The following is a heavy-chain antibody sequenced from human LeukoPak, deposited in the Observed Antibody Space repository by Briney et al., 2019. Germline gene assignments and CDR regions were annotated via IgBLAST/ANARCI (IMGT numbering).Heavy chain of an antibody. V-gene: IGHV4-31*03. J-gene: IGHJ4*02. CDR3: ARAFGLQPTLDY. CDR2: IYYSGST. Sequence: SETLSLTCTVSGGSISSGGYSWSWIRQHPGKGLEWIGYIYYSGSTYYNPSLKSRVTISVDTSKNQFSLKLSSVTAADTAVYYCARAFGLQPTLDYWGQGTLVTVSS. D-gene: IGHD4-11*01. CDR1: GGSISSGGYS.